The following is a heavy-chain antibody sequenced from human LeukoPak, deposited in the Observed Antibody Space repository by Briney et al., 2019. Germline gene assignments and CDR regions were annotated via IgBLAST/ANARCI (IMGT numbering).Heavy chain of an antibody. CDR2: ISSSGSTM. V-gene: IGHV3-48*03. Sequence: PGGSLGLSCAASGFTFSSYEMNWVRQAPGKGLEWVSYISSSGSTMYYADSVKGRFTISRDNAKNSLYLQMNSLRAEDTAVYYCARDRSSGPFDYWGQGTLVTVSS. CDR1: GFTFSSYE. CDR3: ARDRSSGPFDY. D-gene: IGHD6-19*01. J-gene: IGHJ4*02.